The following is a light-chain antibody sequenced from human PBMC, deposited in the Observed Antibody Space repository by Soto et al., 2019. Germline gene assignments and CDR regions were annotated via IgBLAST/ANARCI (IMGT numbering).Light chain of an antibody. Sequence: DIQMTQSPSTLSASVGDRVTITCWASQTISSWLAWYQQKPGKAPKLLIYKASTLESGVPSRFSGSGSGTEFTLTISSLQPGDFATYYCQQYKSYWYTFGQGTKLEIK. CDR3: QQYKSYWYT. CDR1: QTISSW. J-gene: IGKJ2*01. CDR2: KAS. V-gene: IGKV1-5*03.